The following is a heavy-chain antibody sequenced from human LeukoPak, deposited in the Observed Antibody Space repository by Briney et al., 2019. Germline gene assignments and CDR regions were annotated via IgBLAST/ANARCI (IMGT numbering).Heavy chain of an antibody. J-gene: IGHJ5*02. CDR3: ARSVAATPCNWFDP. CDR1: GYTFTYYY. CDR2: INPNSGGT. D-gene: IGHD2-15*01. Sequence: ASVKVSCRASGYTFTYYYMHWVRQAPGQGLEWMGWINPNSGGTKYAQKFQGRVIMTRDITSAYMELSRLTSDDTAVYYCARSVAATPCNWFDPWGQGTLVTVSS. V-gene: IGHV1-2*02.